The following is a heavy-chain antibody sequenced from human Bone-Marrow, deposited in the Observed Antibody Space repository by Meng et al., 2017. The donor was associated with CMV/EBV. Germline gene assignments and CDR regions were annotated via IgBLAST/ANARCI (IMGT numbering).Heavy chain of an antibody. J-gene: IGHJ4*02. D-gene: IGHD3-10*01. CDR2: INPNSGGT. Sequence: ASVKVPCKASGYTFTGYYMHWVRQAPGQGLEWMGWINPNSGGTNYAQKFQGRVTMTRDTSIRPVYMELSRLRPDATVVYYCARRAATGGAGSLDYWGQGTLVTVSS. CDR1: GYTFTGYY. V-gene: IGHV1-2*02. CDR3: ARRAATGGAGSLDY.